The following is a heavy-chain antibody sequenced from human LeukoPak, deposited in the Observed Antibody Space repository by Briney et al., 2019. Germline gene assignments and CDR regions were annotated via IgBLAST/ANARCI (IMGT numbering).Heavy chain of an antibody. CDR1: GFTFSNYW. Sequence: GGSLRLSCAASGFTFSNYWMSWVRQAPRKGLEWVANINQDGSGKSYVDSVKGRFTISRDNAKSSLFLEMNSLGVEDTAMYYCARTSRSSSIDDWGQGTLVTVSS. J-gene: IGHJ4*02. D-gene: IGHD2-15*01. V-gene: IGHV3-7*01. CDR2: INQDGSGK. CDR3: ARTSRSSSIDD.